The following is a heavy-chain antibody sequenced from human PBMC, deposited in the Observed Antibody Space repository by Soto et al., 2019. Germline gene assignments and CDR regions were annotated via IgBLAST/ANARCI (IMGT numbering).Heavy chain of an antibody. V-gene: IGHV1-69*13. D-gene: IGHD5-12*01. J-gene: IGHJ4*02. Sequence: ASVKVSCKASGGTFSSYAISWVRQAPGQGLEWMGGIIPIFGTANYAQKFQGRVTITADESTSTAYMELSSLRSEDTAVYYCARDSLPDGYNLVFGYWGQGTLVTVSS. CDR2: IIPIFGTA. CDR3: ARDSLPDGYNLVFGY. CDR1: GGTFSSYA.